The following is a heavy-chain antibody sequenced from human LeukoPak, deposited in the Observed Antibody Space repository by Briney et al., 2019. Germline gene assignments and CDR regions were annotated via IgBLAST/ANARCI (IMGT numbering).Heavy chain of an antibody. CDR1: GGSLSGYY. J-gene: IGHJ4*02. D-gene: IGHD2-15*01. CDR3: ARAPGAALD. V-gene: IGHV4-34*01. CDR2: INHSGST. Sequence: ASETLSLTCAVYGGSLSGYYWSWIRQPPGKGLEWIGEINHSGSTNYNPSLKSRVTVSLDTSKNQFSLKLSSVTAADTAVYYCARAPGAALDWGQGTLVTVSS.